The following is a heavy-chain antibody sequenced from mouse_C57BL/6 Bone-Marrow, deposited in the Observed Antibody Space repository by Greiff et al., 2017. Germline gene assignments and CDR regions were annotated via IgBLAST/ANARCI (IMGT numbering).Heavy chain of an antibody. CDR2: ISSGSSTI. D-gene: IGHD2-5*01. J-gene: IGHJ3*01. CDR3: ARGGYYSNYVGAY. V-gene: IGHV5-17*01. CDR1: GFTFSDYG. Sequence: EVQLVESGGGLVKPGGSLKLSCAASGFTFSDYGMHWVRQAPEKGLEWVAYISSGSSTIYYADTVKGRFTLSRDNAKNTLFLQMTSLRSEDTAMYYCARGGYYSNYVGAYWGQGTLVTVSA.